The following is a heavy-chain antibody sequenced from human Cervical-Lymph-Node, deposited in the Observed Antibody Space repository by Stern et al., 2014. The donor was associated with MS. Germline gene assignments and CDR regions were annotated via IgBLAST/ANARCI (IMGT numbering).Heavy chain of an antibody. D-gene: IGHD3-10*01. CDR2: IIPIFDAP. CDR1: GDTLSSHT. V-gene: IGHV1-69*01. J-gene: IGHJ6*02. CDR3: ATGAHGMDV. Sequence: MQLVESGAEVKKVGSSVKVSCKASGDTLSSHTINWVRQAPGQGLELMGWIIPIFDAPNYAQKFQGRVRITSDETTNTAHMELSSLRSEDTAVYYCATGAHGMDVWGQGTAVTVSS.